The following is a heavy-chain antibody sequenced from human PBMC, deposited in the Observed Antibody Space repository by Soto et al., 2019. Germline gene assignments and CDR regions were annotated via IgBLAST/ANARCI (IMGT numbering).Heavy chain of an antibody. CDR3: ASQTERSGWRTNYYYYGMDV. Sequence: GGSLRLSCAASGFTFSSYAMHWVRQAPGKGLEWVAVISYDGSDKYYADSVKGRFTISRDNSKNTLYLQMNSLRAEDTAVYYCASQTERSGWRTNYYYYGMDVWGQGTTVTVSS. J-gene: IGHJ6*02. V-gene: IGHV3-30-3*01. CDR2: ISYDGSDK. CDR1: GFTFSSYA. D-gene: IGHD6-19*01.